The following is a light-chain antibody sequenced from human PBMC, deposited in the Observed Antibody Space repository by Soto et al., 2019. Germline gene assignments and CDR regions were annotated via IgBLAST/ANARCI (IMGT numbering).Light chain of an antibody. V-gene: IGLV2-14*01. CDR2: EVS. CDR3: SSYTSSRTYVV. J-gene: IGLJ2*01. CDR1: SSDVGGYNY. Sequence: QSALTQPASVSGSPGQSITISCTGTSSDVGGYNYVSWYQQHPGKAPKFMIYEVSNRPSGVSNRFSGSKSGNTASLTISGLQAEDEAEYYCSSYTSSRTYVVFGGGTKLTVL.